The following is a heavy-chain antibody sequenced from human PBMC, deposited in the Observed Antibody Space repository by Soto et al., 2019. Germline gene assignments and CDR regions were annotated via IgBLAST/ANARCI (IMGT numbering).Heavy chain of an antibody. D-gene: IGHD3-10*01. J-gene: IGHJ4*02. Sequence: QVQLVQSGAEVKKPGASVKVSCKASGYTFTSYAMHWVRQAPGQRLEWMGWINAGNGNTKYSQKFQGRVTITRDTSARAPYMDLSTLRSEDTAVYYCARESHGALDSWGQGTLVTVAS. CDR3: ARESHGALDS. CDR2: INAGNGNT. V-gene: IGHV1-3*01. CDR1: GYTFTSYA.